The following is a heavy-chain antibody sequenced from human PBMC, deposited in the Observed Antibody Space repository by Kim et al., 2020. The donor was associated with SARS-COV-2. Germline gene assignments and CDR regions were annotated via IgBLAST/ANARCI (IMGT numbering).Heavy chain of an antibody. CDR1: GFTFSSYG. Sequence: GGSLRLSCAASGFTFSSYGMHWVRQAPGKGLEWVAVIWYDGSNKYYADSVKGRFTISRDNSKNTLYLQMNSLRAEDTAVYYCARDKGAAAGTRTYYYYGMDVWGQGTTVTVSS. J-gene: IGHJ6*02. CDR2: IWYDGSNK. CDR3: ARDKGAAAGTRTYYYYGMDV. D-gene: IGHD6-13*01. V-gene: IGHV3-33*01.